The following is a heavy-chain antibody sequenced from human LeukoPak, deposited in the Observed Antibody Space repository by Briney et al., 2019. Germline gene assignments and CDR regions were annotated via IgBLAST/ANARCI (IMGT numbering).Heavy chain of an antibody. J-gene: IGHJ4*02. CDR3: ARGVRIAVADY. D-gene: IGHD6-13*01. CDR1: GFAFSSYD. V-gene: IGHV3-21*01. CDR2: ISDSSTYI. Sequence: GGSLRLSYAASGFAFSSYDMNWVRQAPGKGLEWVSSISDSSTYIYYADSLKGRFTISRDNAKNSLYLQINSLRVEDTAVYYCARGVRIAVADYWGQGTLVTVSS.